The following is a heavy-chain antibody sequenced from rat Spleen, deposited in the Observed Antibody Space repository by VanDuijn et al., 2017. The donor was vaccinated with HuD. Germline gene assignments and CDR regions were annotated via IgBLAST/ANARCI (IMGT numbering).Heavy chain of an antibody. J-gene: IGHJ2*01. D-gene: IGHD1-5*01. CDR3: ARHFGGTTTYWYFDF. Sequence: EVQLVESGGGLVQPGRSMKLSCAASGFTFSNYGMAWVRQAPTKGLDWVASISPSGGSTHYRDSAKGRFTISRDSAKSTLYLQMNSLQPEDTGTYYCARHFGGTTTYWYFDFWGQGVMVTVSS. CDR1: GFTFSNYG. V-gene: IGHV5-25*01. CDR2: ISPSGGST.